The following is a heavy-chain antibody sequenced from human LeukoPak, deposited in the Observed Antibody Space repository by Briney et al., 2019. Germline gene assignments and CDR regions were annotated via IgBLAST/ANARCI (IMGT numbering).Heavy chain of an antibody. CDR1: GAPFGSYA. CDR2: IVPIFGKT. V-gene: IGHV1-69*05. D-gene: IGHD2-21*01. J-gene: IGHJ4*02. Sequence: ASVKVSFKVSGAPFGSYALSWVRQAPGKGLEGVGGIVPIFGKTTYAQKFQGRLAITTDESTSTTYMELSSLTSADTAVYYCARGQEGIMWFFDNWGQGTLVTVSS. CDR3: ARGQEGIMWFFDN.